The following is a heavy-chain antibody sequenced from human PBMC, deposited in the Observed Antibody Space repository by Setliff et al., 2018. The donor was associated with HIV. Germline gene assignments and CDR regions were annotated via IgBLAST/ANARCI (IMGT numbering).Heavy chain of an antibody. J-gene: IGHJ4*02. Sequence: ASVKVSCKASGYTFANQRVNWVRQAPGPGFEWVGMVRCNTGETIYSQNFQGRVTMTGDTSTNTLYMELSSLRSEDTAVYYCARGWEGGMDYWGQGTLVTVSS. D-gene: IGHD1-26*01. CDR3: ARGWEGGMDY. V-gene: IGHV1-46*01. CDR2: VRCNTGET. CDR1: GYTFANQR.